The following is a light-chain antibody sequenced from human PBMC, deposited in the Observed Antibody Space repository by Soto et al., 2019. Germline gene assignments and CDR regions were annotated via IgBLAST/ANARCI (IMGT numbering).Light chain of an antibody. J-gene: IGKJ1*01. CDR2: KVS. Sequence: DVVMTQSPLSLPVTLGQPASISCRSSQSLVYRDGNTYLNWFQQRPGQSPRRLIYKVSDRDSGVPYRFSGSGSGTEFTLQISRVEAEDVGVYYCIQGTHWPPTFGQGTKVEIK. CDR1: QSLVYRDGNTY. V-gene: IGKV2-30*01. CDR3: IQGTHWPPT.